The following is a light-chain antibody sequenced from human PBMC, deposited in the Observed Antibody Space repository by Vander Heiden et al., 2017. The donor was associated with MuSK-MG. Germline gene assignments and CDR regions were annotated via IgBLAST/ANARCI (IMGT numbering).Light chain of an antibody. J-gene: IGKJ5*01. CDR2: WAS. CDR3: QQDDSTPLT. Sequence: DIVMTQSPDSLAVSLGERATINFKSSQSVLYSSNNKNYLAWYQQKPGQPPKLLIYWASTRESGVPERFSGSGSGTDFTLTISSLQAEDVAVYYCQQDDSTPLTFGQGTRLEIK. V-gene: IGKV4-1*01. CDR1: QSVLYSSNNKNY.